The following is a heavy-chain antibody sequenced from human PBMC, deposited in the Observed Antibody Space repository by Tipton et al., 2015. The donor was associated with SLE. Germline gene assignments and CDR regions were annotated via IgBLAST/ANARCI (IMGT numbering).Heavy chain of an antibody. J-gene: IGHJ4*02. V-gene: IGHV5-10-1*01. Sequence: QLVQSGAEVKKPGESLSISCRASGFDFSSYYIGWVRQVPGKGLEWMGRIDPSDSYTNYSPSSQGHVTISADKSISTAYLQWSSLKASDTAMYYCARSGDDYFDYWGQGTLVTVSS. CDR1: GFDFSSYY. CDR3: ARSGDDYFDY. CDR2: IDPSDSYT. D-gene: IGHD3-10*01.